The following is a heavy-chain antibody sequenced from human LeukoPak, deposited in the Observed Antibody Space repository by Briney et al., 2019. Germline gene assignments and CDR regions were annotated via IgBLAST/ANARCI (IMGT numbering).Heavy chain of an antibody. CDR2: ISGSDGST. Sequence: GGSLRLSCAASGFTVSAYAMAWVRQAPGKGLEWVSAISGSDGSTYYADSVKGRFTISRDNSKNTLYLQMNSLRAEDTAVYYCAKGGAYYDFWSGYYFGAFDIWGQGTMVTVSS. D-gene: IGHD3-3*01. CDR1: GFTVSAYA. CDR3: AKGGAYYDFWSGYYFGAFDI. J-gene: IGHJ3*02. V-gene: IGHV3-23*01.